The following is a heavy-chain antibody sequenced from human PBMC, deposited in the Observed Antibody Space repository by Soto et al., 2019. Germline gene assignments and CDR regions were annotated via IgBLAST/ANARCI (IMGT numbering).Heavy chain of an antibody. Sequence: QVQLVESGGGVVQPGRSLRLSCAASGFIFSSYALHWVRQAPGKGLEWVALISYDGSNKYYADSVKGRFTISRDNSKNARYLQMNSLRAEDTAVYYCARVSALRAFDPWGQGPLVTVSS. CDR3: ARVSALRAFDP. V-gene: IGHV3-30-3*01. CDR2: ISYDGSNK. D-gene: IGHD2-15*01. CDR1: GFIFSSYA. J-gene: IGHJ5*02.